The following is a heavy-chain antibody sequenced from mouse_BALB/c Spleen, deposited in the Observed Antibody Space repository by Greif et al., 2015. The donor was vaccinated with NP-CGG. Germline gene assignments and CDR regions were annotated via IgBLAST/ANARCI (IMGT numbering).Heavy chain of an antibody. J-gene: IGHJ2*01. CDR3: ARNYGKDYFDY. CDR2: IAPGSGST. D-gene: IGHD2-1*01. CDR1: GYTFTSYW. V-gene: IGHV1S41*01. Sequence: DLVKPGASVKLSCKASGYTFTSYWINWIKQRPGQGLEWIGRIAPGSGSTYYNEMFKGKATLTVDTSSSTASIQLSSLSSEDSAVYFCARNYGKDYFDYWGQGTTLTVSS.